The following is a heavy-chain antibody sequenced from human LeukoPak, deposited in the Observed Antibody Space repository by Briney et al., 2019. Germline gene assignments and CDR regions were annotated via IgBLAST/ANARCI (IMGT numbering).Heavy chain of an antibody. CDR2: ISTSGTTV. D-gene: IGHD2-2*01. CDR1: KFTFSDYY. V-gene: IGHV3-11*01. J-gene: IGHJ3*02. CDR3: AKDVDSTGDAFDI. Sequence: GGSLRLSCAASKFTFSDYYMSWIRQAPGKGLEWVSCISTSGTTVYYADSVKGRFTISRDNARDSLYLQMNSLRAEDTAMYYCAKDVDSTGDAFDIWGQGTMVTVSS.